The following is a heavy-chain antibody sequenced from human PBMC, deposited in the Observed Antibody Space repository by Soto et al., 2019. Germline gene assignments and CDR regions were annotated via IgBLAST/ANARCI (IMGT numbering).Heavy chain of an antibody. V-gene: IGHV1-69*06. CDR3: AYSGSRNYYYYGMDV. J-gene: IGHJ6*02. CDR2: IIPIFGTA. D-gene: IGHD1-26*01. Sequence: GASVKVSCKASGGTFSIYAISCVLQAPGQGLDWMGGIIPIFGTANYAQKFQGRVTITADKSTSTAYMELSSLRSEDTAVYYCAYSGSRNYYYYGMDVWGQGTTVTVSS. CDR1: GGTFSIYA.